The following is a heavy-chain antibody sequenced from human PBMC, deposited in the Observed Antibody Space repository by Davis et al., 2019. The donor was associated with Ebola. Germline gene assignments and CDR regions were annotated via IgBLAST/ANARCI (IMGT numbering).Heavy chain of an antibody. CDR2: IYHSGRT. V-gene: IGHV4-4*02. D-gene: IGHD4-11*01. J-gene: IGHJ6*02. CDR3: ARDSNYDMGDIIYYYGMDV. Sequence: SETLSLTCAVSGGSITSSNWWSWARQPPGKGLEWIGEIYHSGRTNYNPSLKSRVTISVDKSKNQFSLKLSSVTAADTAVYYCARDSNYDMGDIIYYYGMDVWGQGTTVTVSS. CDR1: GGSITSSNW.